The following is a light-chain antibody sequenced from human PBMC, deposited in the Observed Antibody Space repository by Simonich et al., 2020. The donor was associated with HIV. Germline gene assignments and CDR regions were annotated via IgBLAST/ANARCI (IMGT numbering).Light chain of an antibody. J-gene: IGKJ1*01. Sequence: EIVLTQSPGTLSVSPGERATLSCRASQSVTSSYLAWSQQKPVQAPRLLIYGASSRATGIPARFSGSGSGTDVTLTISSLQAEDVAVYYCQQYYSTPWTFGQGTKVEIK. CDR1: QSVTSSY. CDR2: GAS. CDR3: QQYYSTPWT. V-gene: IGKV3-20*01.